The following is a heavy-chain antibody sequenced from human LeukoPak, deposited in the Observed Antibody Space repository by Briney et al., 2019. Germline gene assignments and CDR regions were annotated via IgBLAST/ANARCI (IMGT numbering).Heavy chain of an antibody. CDR1: GFTFDDYA. D-gene: IGHD3-10*01. V-gene: IGHV3-9*01. Sequence: PGRSLRLSCAASGFTFDDYAMNWVRQAPGKGLEWVSGISWNSDSIGYADSVKGRFTISRDNAKNSLYLQMNSLRAEDTALYYCAKDIFTMVRGVVDYWGQGTLVTVSS. CDR3: AKDIFTMVRGVVDY. J-gene: IGHJ4*02. CDR2: ISWNSDSI.